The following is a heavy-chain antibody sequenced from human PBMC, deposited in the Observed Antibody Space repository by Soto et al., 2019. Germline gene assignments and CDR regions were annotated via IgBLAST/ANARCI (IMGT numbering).Heavy chain of an antibody. CDR1: GGSFTSTNHY. CDR2: VFYSGNT. CDR3: ARREIQGPIDY. J-gene: IGHJ4*02. V-gene: IGHV4-39*01. D-gene: IGHD1-26*01. Sequence: SETLSLTCSVSGGSFTSTNHYWGCIRQTPHKDLQWIGSVFYSGNTYSNPSLRSRVNIDVDTSKNQFSLRLASVTAADTAVYYCARREIQGPIDYWGQGTLVTV.